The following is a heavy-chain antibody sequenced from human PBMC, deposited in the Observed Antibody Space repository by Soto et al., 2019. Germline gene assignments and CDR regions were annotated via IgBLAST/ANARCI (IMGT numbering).Heavy chain of an antibody. CDR3: AKDCNDKLYYYYYIDV. CDR2: ISHDGNNK. CDR1: GFTFSSSG. Sequence: QVQLVESGGGVVQPGGSLRLSCAASGFTFSSSGMHWVRQAPGKGLEWVAVISHDGNNKYYADSVKGRFTISRDNSKNTLSLQMNSLRAEDTAVYYCAKDCNDKLYYYYYIDVWGKGTTVTVSS. D-gene: IGHD1-1*01. V-gene: IGHV3-30*18. J-gene: IGHJ6*03.